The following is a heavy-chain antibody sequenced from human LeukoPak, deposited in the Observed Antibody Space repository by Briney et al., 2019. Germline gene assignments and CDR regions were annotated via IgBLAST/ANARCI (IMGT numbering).Heavy chain of an antibody. J-gene: IGHJ5*02. Sequence: SVKVSCKASGGTSSSYTISWVRQAPGQGLEWMGGIIPIFGTANYAQKFQGRVTITTDESTSTAYMDLSSLTSEDTAVYYCASLNSISSLDWFDPWGQGTLVTVSS. CDR2: IIPIFGTA. CDR1: GGTSSSYT. V-gene: IGHV1-69*05. D-gene: IGHD6-6*01. CDR3: ASLNSISSLDWFDP.